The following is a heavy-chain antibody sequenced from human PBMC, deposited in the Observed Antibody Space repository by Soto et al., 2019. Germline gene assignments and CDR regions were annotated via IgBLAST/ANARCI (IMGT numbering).Heavy chain of an antibody. CDR1: GGTFSSYA. CDR2: IIPIFGTA. CDR3: ARNFVETAMVSSSYYCGMDV. J-gene: IGHJ6*02. Sequence: QVQLVQSGAEVKKPGSSVKVSCKASGGTFSSYAISWVRQAPGQGLEWMGGIIPIFGTANYAQKFQGRVTITADESTSTAYMELSSLRSEDTAVYYCARNFVETAMVSSSYYCGMDVWGQGTTVTFSS. D-gene: IGHD5-18*01. V-gene: IGHV1-69*01.